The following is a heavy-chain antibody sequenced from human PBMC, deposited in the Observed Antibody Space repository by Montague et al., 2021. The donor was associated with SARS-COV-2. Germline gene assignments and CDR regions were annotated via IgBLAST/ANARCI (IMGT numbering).Heavy chain of an antibody. J-gene: IGHJ3*02. CDR1: GVSISSYY. CDR3: AKQALTRYCTSTTCFGAAFVT. CDR2: IYYSGST. V-gene: IGHV4-59*08. D-gene: IGHD2-2*01. Sequence: SETLSLTCTVSGVSISSYYWTWIRQPPGKGLEWIGFIYYSGSTNYNPSLKSRVTISVDTSKNQFSLKLSSVTAADTAVYYCAKQALTRYCTSTTCFGAAFVTWGQGKMFT.